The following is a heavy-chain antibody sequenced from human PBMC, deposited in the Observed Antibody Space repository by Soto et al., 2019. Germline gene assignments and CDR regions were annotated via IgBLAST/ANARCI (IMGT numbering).Heavy chain of an antibody. CDR2: ISSSSSTI. CDR1: RFTFSSYS. CDR3: AREFNVFGVVIPPGSFDY. J-gene: IGHJ4*02. Sequence: GSLRLSCAASRFTFSSYSMNWVRQAPGKGLEWVSYISSSSSTIYYADSVKGRFTISRDNAKNSLYLQMNSLRDEDTAVYYCAREFNVFGVVIPPGSFDYWGQGTLVTVSS. V-gene: IGHV3-48*02. D-gene: IGHD3-3*01.